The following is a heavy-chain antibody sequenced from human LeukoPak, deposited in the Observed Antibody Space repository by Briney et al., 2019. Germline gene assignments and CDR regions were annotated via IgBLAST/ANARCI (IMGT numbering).Heavy chain of an antibody. CDR3: APTGTTGFGYFDY. CDR1: GFTFSTYG. D-gene: IGHD1-1*01. V-gene: IGHV3-30*02. CDR2: IQYDGGNE. J-gene: IGHJ4*02. Sequence: PGGSLRLSCAASGFTFSTYGMHWVRQAPGKGLEWVAFIQYDGGNEYYADSVKGRFTISRDNCKNTLCLQMNSLRAEDTAVYYCAPTGTTGFGYFDYWGQGTLVTVSS.